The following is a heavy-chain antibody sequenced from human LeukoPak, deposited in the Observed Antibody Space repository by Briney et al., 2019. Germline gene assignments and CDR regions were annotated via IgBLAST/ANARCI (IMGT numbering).Heavy chain of an antibody. D-gene: IGHD2-15*01. CDR2: INHSGST. CDR3: ARGRVVVAATIWFDP. Sequence: PSETLSLTCAVYGGSFSGYYWSWIRQPPGKGLEWIGEINHSGSTNYNPSLKSRVTISVDTSKNQFSLKLSSVTAADTAVYYCARGRVVVAATIWFDPWGQGTLVTVSS. CDR1: GGSFSGYY. V-gene: IGHV4-34*01. J-gene: IGHJ5*02.